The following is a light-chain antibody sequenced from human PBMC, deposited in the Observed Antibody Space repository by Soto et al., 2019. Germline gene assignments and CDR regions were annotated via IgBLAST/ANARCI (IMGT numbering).Light chain of an antibody. CDR3: QQYNNWPGT. V-gene: IGKV3-15*01. CDR1: QSVSTY. J-gene: IGKJ1*01. CDR2: GAS. Sequence: EIVLTQSPAILSLSPGERATLSCRASQSVSTYLAWYQQKPGQAPRLLIYGASTRATGIPARFSGSGSGTEFTLTISSLQSEDFAVYYCQQYNNWPGTFGQGTKVEIK.